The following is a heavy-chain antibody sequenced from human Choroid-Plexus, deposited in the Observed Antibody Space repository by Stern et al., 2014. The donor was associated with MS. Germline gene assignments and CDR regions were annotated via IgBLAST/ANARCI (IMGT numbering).Heavy chain of an antibody. CDR3: AKDRQYLTYFFDH. D-gene: IGHD2/OR15-2a*01. CDR2: VSYDGNNK. J-gene: IGHJ5*02. V-gene: IGHV3-30*18. Sequence: QVQLMQSGGGVVQPGRPLRLSCVASGFTFGSCAMHWVRQAPGKGLEWVAGVSYDGNNKYYADSVKGRFTISRDNSQNTLYMQMSSLRPEDTAVYYCAKDRQYLTYFFDHWGQGSLVTVSS. CDR1: GFTFGSCA.